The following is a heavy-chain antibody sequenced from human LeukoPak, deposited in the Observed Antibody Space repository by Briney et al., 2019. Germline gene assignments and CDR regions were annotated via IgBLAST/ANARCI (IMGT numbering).Heavy chain of an antibody. CDR2: IRSKAYGGTA. D-gene: IGHD2-15*01. CDR3: TTAGVVVAATPDY. CDR1: GFTVSSNY. V-gene: IGHV3-49*04. J-gene: IGHJ4*02. Sequence: GGSLRLSCAASGFTVSSNYMSWVRQAPGKGLEWVGFIRSKAYGGTAEYAASVKGRFTISRDDSKSIAYLQMNSLKTEDTAVYYCTTAGVVVAATPDYWGQGTLVTVSS.